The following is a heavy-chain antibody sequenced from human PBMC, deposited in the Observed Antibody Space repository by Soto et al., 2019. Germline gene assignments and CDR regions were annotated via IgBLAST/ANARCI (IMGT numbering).Heavy chain of an antibody. Sequence: QVQLVESGGGLVKPGGSLRLSCAASGFTFSDYYMSWIRQAPGKGLEWVSYISSSSSYTNYADSVKGRFTISRDNAKNALYLQMNSLRAEDTAVYYCARGESSGYEYTDYWGLGTLVTVSS. D-gene: IGHD5-12*01. J-gene: IGHJ4*02. CDR1: GFTFSDYY. CDR3: ARGESSGYEYTDY. CDR2: ISSSSSYT. V-gene: IGHV3-11*06.